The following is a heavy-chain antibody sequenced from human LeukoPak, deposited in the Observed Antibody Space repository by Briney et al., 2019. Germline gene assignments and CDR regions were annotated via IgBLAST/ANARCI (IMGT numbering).Heavy chain of an antibody. CDR1: GDSVSSNSVT. Sequence: SQTLSLTCAISGDSVSSNSVTWNWIRQSPSRGLEWLGRTYYRSTWYNDYAVSVRGRITVNPDTSKNQFSLHLNSVTPEDTAVYYCARAVLDTAMVGGSFDYWGQGTLVTVSS. J-gene: IGHJ4*02. D-gene: IGHD5-18*01. CDR2: TYYRSTWYN. CDR3: ARAVLDTAMVGGSFDY. V-gene: IGHV6-1*01.